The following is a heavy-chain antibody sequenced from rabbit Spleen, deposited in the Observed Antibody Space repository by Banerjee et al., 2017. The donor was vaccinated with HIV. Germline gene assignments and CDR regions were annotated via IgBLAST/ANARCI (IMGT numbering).Heavy chain of an antibody. CDR1: GFSFSDRDV. V-gene: IGHV1S45*01. CDR3: ARETSSGWGIVSFYFSL. J-gene: IGHJ4*01. D-gene: IGHD4-1*01. Sequence: EQLVESGGGLVQPEGSLTLTCTASGFSFSDRDVMCWVRPAPGKGLQWIACINTYTGMPVYATWAKGRFPISRTSATTVTMQMTSLTAADTATYFCARETSSGWGIVSFYFSLWSPGTLVTVS. CDR2: INTYTGMP.